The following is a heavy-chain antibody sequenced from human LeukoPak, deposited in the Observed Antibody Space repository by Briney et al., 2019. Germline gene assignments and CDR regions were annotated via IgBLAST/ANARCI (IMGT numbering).Heavy chain of an antibody. J-gene: IGHJ4*02. D-gene: IGHD6-13*01. Sequence: GGSLRLSCAASGFTFSSYAIHWVRQAPGKGLEWVAVISYDGSNKYYADSVRGRFTISRDNSKNTLYLQMNSLRAEDTAVYYCARDLYSSSWYEVDYWGQGTLVTVSS. CDR3: ARDLYSSSWYEVDY. CDR2: ISYDGSNK. CDR1: GFTFSSYA. V-gene: IGHV3-30*14.